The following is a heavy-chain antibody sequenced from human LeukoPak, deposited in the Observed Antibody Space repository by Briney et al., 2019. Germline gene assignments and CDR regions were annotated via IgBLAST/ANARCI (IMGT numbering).Heavy chain of an antibody. CDR2: IKQDGSEK. J-gene: IGHJ4*02. D-gene: IGHD6-19*01. Sequence: PGGSLRLSCAASGFTFSSYWMSWVRQAPGKGLEWVANIKQDGSEKYYVDSVKGRFTISRVNAKNSLYLQMNSLRAEDTAVYYCARGVEDLVAVAATVDYWGQGTLVTVSS. V-gene: IGHV3-7*01. CDR1: GFTFSSYW. CDR3: ARGVEDLVAVAATVDY.